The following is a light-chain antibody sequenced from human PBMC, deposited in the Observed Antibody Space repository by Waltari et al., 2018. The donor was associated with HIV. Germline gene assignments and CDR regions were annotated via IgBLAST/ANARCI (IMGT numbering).Light chain of an antibody. V-gene: IGKV3D-15*01. CDR1: QSVSDN. CDR2: SGS. J-gene: IGKJ1*01. Sequence: EILLTQSPAPLSVSPGERATLSCRASQSVSDNLAWYQHKPGQPPRLLIYSGSGRATDIPARFSGSGSGTEFTLTIDSLQSEDFAVFYCQQYHDWPRTFGQGTKVEI. CDR3: QQYHDWPRT.